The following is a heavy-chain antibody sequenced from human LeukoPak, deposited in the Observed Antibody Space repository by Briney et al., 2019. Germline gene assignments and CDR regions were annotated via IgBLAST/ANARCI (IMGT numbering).Heavy chain of an antibody. J-gene: IGHJ4*02. Sequence: ASVKVSCKASGYTFTSYGISWVRQAPGQGLEWMGWISAYNGNTNYAQKLQGRVTMTTDTSTSTAYMELRSLRSDDTAVYYCARTYTTDYGEPNFDDWGQGTLVTVSS. CDR2: ISAYNGNT. D-gene: IGHD4-17*01. V-gene: IGHV1-18*01. CDR3: ARTYTTDYGEPNFDD. CDR1: GYTFTSYG.